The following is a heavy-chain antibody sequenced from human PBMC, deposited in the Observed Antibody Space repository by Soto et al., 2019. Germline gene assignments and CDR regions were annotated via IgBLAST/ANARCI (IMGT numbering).Heavy chain of an antibody. CDR3: ARDQSSIAARSYAFDI. J-gene: IGHJ3*02. CDR2: IIPIFGTA. CDR1: GGTFSSYA. V-gene: IGHV1-69*01. Sequence: QVQLVQSGAEVKKPGSSVKVSCKASGGTFSSYAISWVRQAPGQGLEWMGGIIPIFGTANYAQKFQGRVTTTGNESTSTAYMELTSLRSEDTAVYYCARDQSSIAARSYAFDIWGQGTMVTVSS. D-gene: IGHD6-6*01.